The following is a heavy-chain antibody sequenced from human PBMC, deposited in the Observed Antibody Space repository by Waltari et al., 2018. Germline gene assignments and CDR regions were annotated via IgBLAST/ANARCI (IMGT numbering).Heavy chain of an antibody. V-gene: IGHV4-34*01. D-gene: IGHD6-19*01. CDR1: GGSFSGYY. CDR2: INHSGST. Sequence: QVQLQQWGAGLLKPSETLSLTCAVYGGSFSGYYLSWVRQPPGKGLAWIGEINHSGSTNYNPSLKSRVTIAVDTSKNQFSLKLRSVTAADTAVYYCAKKGLLRAFDIWGQGTMVTVSS. CDR3: AKKGLLRAFDI. J-gene: IGHJ3*02.